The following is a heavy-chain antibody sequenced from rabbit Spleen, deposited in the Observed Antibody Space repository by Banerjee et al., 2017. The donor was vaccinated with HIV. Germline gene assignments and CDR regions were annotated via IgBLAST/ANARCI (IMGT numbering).Heavy chain of an antibody. CDR1: GVSLNDKDV. CDR3: AKDLLYAGYVDYGYGTDL. CDR2: VYTGSSGNT. J-gene: IGHJ4*01. D-gene: IGHD6-1*01. Sequence: QSLEESGGGLVKPEGSLTLTCKASGVSLNDKDVMCWVRQAPGKGLEWIACVYTGSSGNTYYASWAKGRFAISKTSSTTVDLKLTSLTAADTATYFCAKDLLYAGYVDYGYGTDLWGQGTLVTVS. V-gene: IGHV1S40*01.